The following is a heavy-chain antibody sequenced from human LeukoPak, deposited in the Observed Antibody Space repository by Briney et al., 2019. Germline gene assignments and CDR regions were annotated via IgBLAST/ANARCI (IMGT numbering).Heavy chain of an antibody. V-gene: IGHV1-69*13. J-gene: IGHJ4*02. CDR1: ERTFSSYA. Sequence: SVKVSCKPSERTFSSYAISWVPQAPGQGLEWIGRLIPIFDTPHYAQKYQARVTITPDDSTSTAYMELSRLRSENTAVYYCPGALYSYGPGPFDYWGQGTLVTVSS. D-gene: IGHD5-18*01. CDR2: LIPIFDTP. CDR3: PGALYSYGPGPFDY.